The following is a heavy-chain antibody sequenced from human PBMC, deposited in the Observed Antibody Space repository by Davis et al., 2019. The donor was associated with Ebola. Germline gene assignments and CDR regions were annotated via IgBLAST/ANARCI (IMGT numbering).Heavy chain of an antibody. J-gene: IGHJ4*02. CDR3: ARGFSSGIFDN. CDR1: GFSFSNYA. V-gene: IGHV3-48*02. Sequence: PGGSLRLSCEASGFSFSNYAMNWVRQAPGKGLEWLSYIGTSPTSVYYADSVRGRFTVSRDNAKNSVYLQMNSLRDEDTAMYYCARGFSSGIFDNWGQGTLVTVSS. CDR2: IGTSPTSV. D-gene: IGHD5-18*01.